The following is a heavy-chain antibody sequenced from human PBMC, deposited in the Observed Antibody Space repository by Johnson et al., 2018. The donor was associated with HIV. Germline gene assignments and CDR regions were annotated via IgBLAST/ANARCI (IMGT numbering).Heavy chain of an antibody. V-gene: IGHV3-13*01. CDR3: ARAGRFGELLYWYAFDI. J-gene: IGHJ3*02. D-gene: IGHD3-10*01. CDR1: GFTFSSYD. CDR2: IGTAGDT. Sequence: VQLVESGGGLVQPGGSLRLSCAASGFTFSSYDMHWVRQATGKGLEWVSSIGTAGDTYYPGSVKGRFTISRENAKNSLSLQMNSLRAGDTAVYYCARAGRFGELLYWYAFDIWGQGTMVTVSS.